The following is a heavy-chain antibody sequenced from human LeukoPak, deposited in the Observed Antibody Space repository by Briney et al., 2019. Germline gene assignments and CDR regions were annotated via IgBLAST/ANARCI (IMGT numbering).Heavy chain of an antibody. CDR2: IRYDGSNK. D-gene: IGHD3-10*01. CDR1: GFTFSSYG. CDR3: AKDRYCGSGSYSNLFDY. V-gene: IGHV3-30*02. J-gene: IGHJ4*02. Sequence: PGGSLRLSCAASGFTFSSYGMHWVRQAPGKGLEWVAFIRYDGSNKYYADSVKGRFTISRDNSKNTLYLQMNSLRAEDTAVYYCAKDRYCGSGSYSNLFDYWGQGTLVTVSS.